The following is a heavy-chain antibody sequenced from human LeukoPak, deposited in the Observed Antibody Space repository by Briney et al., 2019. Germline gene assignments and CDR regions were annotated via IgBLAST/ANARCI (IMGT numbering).Heavy chain of an antibody. Sequence: PSETLSLTCTVSGGSISSGGYYWSWIRQHPGKGLEWIGYIYYSGSTYYNPSLKSRVTISVDTSKNQFSLKLSSVTAADTAVYYCAGLGGGDSSGYYYLDYWGQGTLVTVSS. J-gene: IGHJ4*02. CDR2: IYYSGST. CDR3: AGLGGGDSSGYYYLDY. V-gene: IGHV4-31*03. D-gene: IGHD3-22*01. CDR1: GGSISSGGYY.